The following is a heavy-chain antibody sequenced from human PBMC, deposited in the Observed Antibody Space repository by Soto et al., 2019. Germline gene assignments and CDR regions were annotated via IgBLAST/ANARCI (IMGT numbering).Heavy chain of an antibody. D-gene: IGHD3-10*01. CDR3: ARDRLIRDYYGSGSYYGFDY. CDR1: GGSISTYY. CDR2: IYYGGNI. Sequence: QVQLQESGPGLVKPSETLSLTCTVSGGSISTYYWSWIRQPPGKGLEWIGYIYYGGNINYNPSLKSRVTMSGDTSTNQFSLNLSSVTAADTAVYYCARDRLIRDYYGSGSYYGFDYWGQGTLVTVSS. V-gene: IGHV4-59*12. J-gene: IGHJ4*02.